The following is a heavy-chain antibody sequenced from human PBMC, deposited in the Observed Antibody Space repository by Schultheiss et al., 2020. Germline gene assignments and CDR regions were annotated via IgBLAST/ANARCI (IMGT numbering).Heavy chain of an antibody. V-gene: IGHV4-61*01. J-gene: IGHJ6*02. CDR3: AAAYYYGSGSYAYYYYGMDV. Sequence: SETLSLTCTVSGGSVSSGSYYWSWIRQPPGKGLEWIGYIYYSGSTNYNPSLKSRVTISVDTSKNQFSLKLSSVTAADTAVYYCAAAYYYGSGSYAYYYYGMDVWGQGTTVTVSS. CDR2: IYYSGST. D-gene: IGHD3-10*01. CDR1: GGSVSSGSYY.